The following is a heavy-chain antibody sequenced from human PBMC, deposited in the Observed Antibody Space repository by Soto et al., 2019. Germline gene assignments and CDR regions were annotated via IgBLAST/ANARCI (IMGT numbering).Heavy chain of an antibody. CDR1: GFTFSSYA. CDR3: ARDPSGDSSGYSLRYYYGMDV. Sequence: QVQLVESGGGVVQPGRSLRLSCAASGFTFSSYAMHWVRQAPGKGLEWVAVISYDGSNKYYADSVKGRFTISRDNSKNTLYLQMNSLRAEDTAVYYCARDPSGDSSGYSLRYYYGMDVWGQGTTVTVSS. J-gene: IGHJ6*02. CDR2: ISYDGSNK. V-gene: IGHV3-30-3*01. D-gene: IGHD3-22*01.